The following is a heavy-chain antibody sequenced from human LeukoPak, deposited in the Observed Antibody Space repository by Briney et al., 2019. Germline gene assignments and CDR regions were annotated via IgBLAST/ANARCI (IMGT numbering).Heavy chain of an antibody. D-gene: IGHD4-23*01. J-gene: IGHJ4*02. V-gene: IGHV3-23*01. CDR3: AKGSAQWELYDY. Sequence: GGSLRLSCAASGFTFNSYAMSWVRQAPGKGLEWVSAIVGDTVTIYTDSVKGRFTISRDNSKNTLYLQMNGLRAEDTAIYYCAKGSAQWELYDYWGQGTLVTVSS. CDR2: IVGDTVT. CDR1: GFTFNSYA.